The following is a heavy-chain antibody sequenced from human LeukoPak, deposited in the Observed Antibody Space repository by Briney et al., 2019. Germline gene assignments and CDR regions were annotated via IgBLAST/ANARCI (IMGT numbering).Heavy chain of an antibody. Sequence: GGSLRLSCAASGFTFSSYGMHWVRQAPGKGLEWVAFIRYDGSNKYYADSVKGRFTISRDNSKNTLYLQMNSLRAEDTAVYYCAKDFSDIVVVPASIFDYWGQGTLVTVSS. D-gene: IGHD2-2*01. CDR2: IRYDGSNK. CDR3: AKDFSDIVVVPASIFDY. V-gene: IGHV3-30*02. CDR1: GFTFSSYG. J-gene: IGHJ4*02.